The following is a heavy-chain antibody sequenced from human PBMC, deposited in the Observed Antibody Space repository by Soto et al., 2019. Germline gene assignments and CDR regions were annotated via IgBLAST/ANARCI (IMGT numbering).Heavy chain of an antibody. J-gene: IGHJ4*02. CDR2: IYYSGSP. CDR1: GDSISPYY. V-gene: IGHV4-59*01. CDR3: ARDVSPTY. Sequence: QVQLQESGPGLVKPSETLSLTCIVSGDSISPYYWTWIRQPPGKGLEWIGHIYYSGSPNYNPSLKSGVTISVDTSKSQFSLKLSSVTAADTAVYYCARDVSPTYWGQGMLVTVSS.